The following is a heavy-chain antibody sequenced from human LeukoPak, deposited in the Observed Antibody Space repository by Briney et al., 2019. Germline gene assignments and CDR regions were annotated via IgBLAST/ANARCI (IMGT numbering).Heavy chain of an antibody. CDR2: IYYRGST. J-gene: IGHJ4*02. Sequence: SETLSLTCSVSGYSITSGYYWGWIRQPPGKGLEWIGNIYYRGSTYYNPSLKSRVAISADTSKNQFSLKLSSVTAADTAVYYCASRKLGNDYWGQGTLVTVSS. CDR3: ASRKLGNDY. V-gene: IGHV4-38-2*01. D-gene: IGHD7-27*01. CDR1: GYSITSGYY.